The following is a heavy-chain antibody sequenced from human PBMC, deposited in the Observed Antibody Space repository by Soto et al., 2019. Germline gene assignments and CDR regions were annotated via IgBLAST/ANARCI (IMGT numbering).Heavy chain of an antibody. D-gene: IGHD3-22*01. Sequence: GSLRLSCAASGFTFSSYAMSWVRQAPGKGLEWVSAISGSGGSTYYADSVKGRFTISRDNSKNTLYLQMNSLRAEDTAVYYCAKDDYDSSGAYTEDAFDIWGQGTMVTVS. CDR3: AKDDYDSSGAYTEDAFDI. CDR2: ISGSGGST. J-gene: IGHJ3*02. V-gene: IGHV3-23*01. CDR1: GFTFSSYA.